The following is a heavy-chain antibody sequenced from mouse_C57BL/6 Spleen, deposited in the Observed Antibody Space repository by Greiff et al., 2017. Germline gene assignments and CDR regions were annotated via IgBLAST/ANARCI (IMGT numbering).Heavy chain of an antibody. CDR3: TIITTARDYAMDY. Sequence: QVQLQQSGAELVRPGASVTLSCKASGYTFTDYEMHWVKQTPVHGLEWIGAIDPETGGTAYNQKFKGKAILTADKSSSTAYMELRSLTSEDSAVYYCTIITTARDYAMDYWGQGTSVTVSS. D-gene: IGHD1-1*01. CDR1: GYTFTDYE. CDR2: IDPETGGT. J-gene: IGHJ4*01. V-gene: IGHV1-15*01.